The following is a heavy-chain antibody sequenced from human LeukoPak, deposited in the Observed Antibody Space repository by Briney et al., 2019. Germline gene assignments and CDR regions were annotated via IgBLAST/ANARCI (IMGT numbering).Heavy chain of an antibody. Sequence: SETLSLTCTVSGGSISSYYWSWIRRPPGKGLEWIGYIYYSGSTNYNPSLKSRVTISVDTSKNQFSLKLSSVTAADTAVYYCARVVDTAMDPPYFDYWGQGTLVTVSS. V-gene: IGHV4-59*01. CDR1: GGSISSYY. CDR3: ARVVDTAMDPPYFDY. J-gene: IGHJ4*02. CDR2: IYYSGST. D-gene: IGHD5-18*01.